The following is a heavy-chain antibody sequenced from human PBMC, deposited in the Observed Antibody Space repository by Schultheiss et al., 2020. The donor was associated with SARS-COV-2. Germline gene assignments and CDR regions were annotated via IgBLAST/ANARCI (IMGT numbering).Heavy chain of an antibody. J-gene: IGHJ3*02. Sequence: SQTLSLTCTVSGGSISSYYWSWIRQPPGKGLEWIGEIYHSGSTNYNPSLKSRVTISVDTSKNQFSLKLSSVTAEDTAVYYCARQPEDFRGAPVSAFDIWGQGTMVTVSS. CDR2: IYHSGST. CDR1: GGSISSYY. D-gene: IGHD1-14*01. CDR3: ARQPEDFRGAPVSAFDI. V-gene: IGHV4-59*01.